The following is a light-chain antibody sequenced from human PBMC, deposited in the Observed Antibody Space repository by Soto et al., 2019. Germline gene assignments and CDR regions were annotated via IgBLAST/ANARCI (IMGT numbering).Light chain of an antibody. V-gene: IGKV1-39*01. CDR2: AAS. CDR3: QQTYSTPRKIT. Sequence: DIQLTQSPSSLSASVGDSVTITCRASQTVYNFLNWYQTKPGEAPKLLIYAASSLHSGVPSRFSGSGSGTDFTLTISSLQPEDCATYYCQQTYSTPRKITFVQGTRLEIK. CDR1: QTVYNF. J-gene: IGKJ5*01.